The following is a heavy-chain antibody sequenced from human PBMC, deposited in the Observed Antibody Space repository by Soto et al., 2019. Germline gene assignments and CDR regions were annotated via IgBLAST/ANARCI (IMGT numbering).Heavy chain of an antibody. Sequence: GGSLRLSCAASGFTFSSYGMHWVRQAPGKGLEWVAVIWYDGSNKYYADSVKGRFTISRDNSKNTLYLQMNSLRAEDTAVYYCARDGGSYPRDSSGYYRHAEYFQHWGQGTLVTVSS. D-gene: IGHD3-22*01. CDR2: IWYDGSNK. J-gene: IGHJ1*01. CDR1: GFTFSSYG. V-gene: IGHV3-33*01. CDR3: ARDGGSYPRDSSGYYRHAEYFQH.